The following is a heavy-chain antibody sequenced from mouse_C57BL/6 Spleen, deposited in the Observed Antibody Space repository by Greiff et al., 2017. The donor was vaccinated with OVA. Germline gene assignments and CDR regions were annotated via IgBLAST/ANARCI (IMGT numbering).Heavy chain of an antibody. CDR2: ISYDGSN. V-gene: IGHV3-6*01. D-gene: IGHD1-1*01. CDR3: AREEVYYGSSSCDY. J-gene: IGHJ2*01. Sequence: EVHLVESGPGLVKPSQSLSLTCSVTGYSITSGYYWNWIRQFPGNKLEWMGYISYDGSNNYNPSLKNRISITRDTSKNQFFLKLNSLTTEDTATYYCAREEVYYGSSSCDYWGQGTTLTVSS. CDR1: GYSITSGYY.